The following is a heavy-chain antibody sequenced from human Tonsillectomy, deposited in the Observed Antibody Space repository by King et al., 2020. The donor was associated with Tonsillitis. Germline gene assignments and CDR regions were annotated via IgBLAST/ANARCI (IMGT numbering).Heavy chain of an antibody. V-gene: IGHV3-7*04. Sequence: VQLVESGGGLVQPGGSLRLSCAASGFTFSRFWMTGVRQAPGDGPEWVANIIHDGSEKYYVVSVKGRFTISRDNTKNSLFLQINSLRGEDTAVYYCARVVNWGTTDYDYYDMDVWGKGTTVTVSS. CDR1: GFTFSRFW. D-gene: IGHD7-27*01. J-gene: IGHJ6*03. CDR2: IIHDGSEK. CDR3: ARVVNWGTTDYDYYDMDV.